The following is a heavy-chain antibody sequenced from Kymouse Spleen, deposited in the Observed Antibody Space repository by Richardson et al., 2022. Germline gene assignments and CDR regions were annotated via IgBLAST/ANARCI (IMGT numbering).Heavy chain of an antibody. J-gene: IGHJ6*02. CDR2: ISWNSGSI. CDR3: AKGGVGATTGEDYYYYGMDV. CDR1: GFTFDDYA. Sequence: EVQLVESGGGLVQPGRSLRLSCAASGFTFDDYAMHWVRQAPGKGLEWVSGISWNSGSIGYADSVKGRFTISRDNAKNSLYLQMNSLRAEDTALYYCAKGGVGATTGEDYYYYGMDVWGQGTTVTVSS. D-gene: IGHD1-26*01. V-gene: IGHV3-9*01.